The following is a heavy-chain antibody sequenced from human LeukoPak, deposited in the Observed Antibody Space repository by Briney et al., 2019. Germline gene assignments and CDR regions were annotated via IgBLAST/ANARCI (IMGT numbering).Heavy chain of an antibody. D-gene: IGHD2-2*01. CDR2: IYYTGTT. V-gene: IGHV4-59*11. CDR3: ARFSWGCSTASCYLTN. CDR1: GGSLSGHY. J-gene: IGHJ4*02. Sequence: SETLSLTCTVGGGSLSGHYWGWIRQPPGKGLELVGHIYYTGTTFYNPSLTSRITITLDTSRNQFSLRLTSVIAADTAVYYCARFSWGCSTASCYLTNWGQGTLVTVSS.